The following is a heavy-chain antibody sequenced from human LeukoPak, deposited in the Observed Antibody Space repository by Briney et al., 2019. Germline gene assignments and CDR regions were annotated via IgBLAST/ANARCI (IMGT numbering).Heavy chain of an antibody. J-gene: IGHJ5*02. D-gene: IGHD2-2*02. V-gene: IGHV1-2*06. CDR3: ARAYYCSSTSCYRFWFDP. CDR1: GYTFTGYY. CDR2: INPNSGGT. Sequence: AASVNVSCKASGYTFTGYYMHWVRQAPGQGLEWMGRINPNSGGTNYAQKFQGRVTMTRDTSISTAYMELSRLRSDDTAVYYCARAYYCSSTSCYRFWFDPWGQGTLVTVSS.